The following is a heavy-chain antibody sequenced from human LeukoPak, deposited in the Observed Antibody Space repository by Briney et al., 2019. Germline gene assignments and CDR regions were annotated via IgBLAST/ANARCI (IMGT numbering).Heavy chain of an antibody. CDR2: MNPNSGNT. J-gene: IGHJ4*02. Sequence: ASVKVSCKASGYTFTSYDINWVRQATGQGLEWMGWMNPNSGNTGYAQKFQGRVTITRNTSISTAYMELSSLRSEDTAVYYCARVYSSSSGQYYFDYWGQGTLVTVSS. CDR3: ARVYSSSSGQYYFDY. D-gene: IGHD6-6*01. CDR1: GYTFTSYD. V-gene: IGHV1-8*03.